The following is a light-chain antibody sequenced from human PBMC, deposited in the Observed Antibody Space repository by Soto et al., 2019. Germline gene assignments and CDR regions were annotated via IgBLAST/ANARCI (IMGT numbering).Light chain of an antibody. CDR3: QQRYNAPFN. CDR2: AAS. J-gene: IGKJ3*01. CDR1: QGISSW. Sequence: DSQMTQSPSSVAASVGDRFTSTCGASQGISSWLAWYQQKPGKXXKXXIYAASSLQSGVPSRLSGSGSGTDLTLTISSLKPEDYETYECQQRYNAPFNFGPGTKVDI. V-gene: IGKV1-12*01.